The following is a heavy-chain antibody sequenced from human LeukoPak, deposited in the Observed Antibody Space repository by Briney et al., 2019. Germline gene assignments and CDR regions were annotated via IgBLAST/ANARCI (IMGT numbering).Heavy chain of an antibody. CDR3: AKLDHRNSGTYQYFYGIDV. D-gene: IGHD3-10*01. Sequence: GGSLRLSCAASGFIFSSHAMSWVRQTPEKGLEWVSTISGSGGSTYFADSVKGRFTISRDNSKNTLSLQMNSLRAEDTAVYYCAKLDHRNSGTYQYFYGIDVWGQGTTVTVSS. V-gene: IGHV3-23*01. CDR2: ISGSGGST. CDR1: GFIFSSHA. J-gene: IGHJ6*02.